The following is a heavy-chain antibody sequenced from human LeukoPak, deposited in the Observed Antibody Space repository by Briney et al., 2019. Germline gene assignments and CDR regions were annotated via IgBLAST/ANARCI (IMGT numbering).Heavy chain of an antibody. D-gene: IGHD4-17*01. V-gene: IGHV3-48*01. CDR2: ISSSSSTI. CDR1: GFTFSSYS. J-gene: IGHJ4*02. CDR3: ASRATVTSG. Sequence: GGSLTLSCAASGFTFSSYSMNWVRQAPGKGLEWVSYISSSSSTIYYADSVKGRFTISRDNAKNSLYLQMNSLRAEDTAVYYCASRATVTSGWGQGTLVTVSS.